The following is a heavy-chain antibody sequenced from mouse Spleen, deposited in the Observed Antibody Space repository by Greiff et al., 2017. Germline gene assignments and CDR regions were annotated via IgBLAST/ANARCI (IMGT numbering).Heavy chain of an antibody. J-gene: IGHJ3*01. CDR3: ARLTGTSFAY. CDR2: INPNNGGT. Sequence: VQLQQSGPELVKPGASVKISCKASGYTFTDYYMNWVKQSHGKSLEWIGDINPNNGGTSYNQKFKGKATLTVDKSSSTAYMELRSLTSEDSAVYYCARLTGTSFAYWGQGTLVTVSA. V-gene: IGHV1-26*01. D-gene: IGHD4-1*01. CDR1: GYTFTDYY.